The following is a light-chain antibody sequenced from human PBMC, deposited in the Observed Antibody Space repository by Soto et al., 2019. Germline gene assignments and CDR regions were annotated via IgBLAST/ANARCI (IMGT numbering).Light chain of an antibody. CDR3: QQYDNLPALT. CDR1: QDISNY. CDR2: DAS. Sequence: DIQMNQSPSSLSASVGDRVTITCQASQDISNYVNWYQQKPGKAPKLLIYDASNLETGVPSRFSGSGSGTDFAFTIRSLQTEDIAPYYCQQYDNLPALTFGLGTKGEIK. J-gene: IGKJ4*01. V-gene: IGKV1-33*01.